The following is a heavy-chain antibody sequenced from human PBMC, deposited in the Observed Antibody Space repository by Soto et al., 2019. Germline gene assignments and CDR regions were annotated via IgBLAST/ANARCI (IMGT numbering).Heavy chain of an antibody. D-gene: IGHD2-15*01. CDR3: AREVVASQDDYFDF. CDR2: IGTAGDT. CDR1: GFTFSSYD. V-gene: IGHV3-13*01. Sequence: GGSLRLSCAVSGFTFSSYDMHWVRQATGKGLEWVSGIGTAGDTYYPASVKGRFTISRDNAKNSLYLQMNSLRAEDTAVYYCAREVVASQDDYFDFWGQGTLVTVSS. J-gene: IGHJ4*02.